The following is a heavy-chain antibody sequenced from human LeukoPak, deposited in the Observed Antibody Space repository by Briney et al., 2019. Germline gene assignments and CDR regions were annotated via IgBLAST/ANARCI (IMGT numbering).Heavy chain of an antibody. J-gene: IGHJ4*02. D-gene: IGHD5-18*01. V-gene: IGHV3-30*04. CDR1: GFTFSSYA. CDR3: ARDRNMDTAMVGFDY. Sequence: GTSLRLSCAASGFTFSSYAMHWVRQAPGKGLEWVALISYDGSKKYYADSVKGRFTISRDNAKNSLYLQMNSLRAEDTAVYYCARDRNMDTAMVGFDYWGQGTLVTVSS. CDR2: ISYDGSKK.